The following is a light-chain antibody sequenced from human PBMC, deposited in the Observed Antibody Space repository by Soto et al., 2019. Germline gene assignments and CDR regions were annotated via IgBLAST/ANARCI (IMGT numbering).Light chain of an antibody. CDR2: KDS. CDR1: ALPKKY. Sequence: SYELTQPPSVSVSLGQMARITCSGEALPKKYAYWYQQKPGQFPVLVIYKDSERPSGIPERFSGSSSGTIVTLTISGVQAEDEADYYWLSADSSGTYPRVFGGGTKLTVL. CDR3: LSADSSGTYPRV. J-gene: IGLJ2*01. V-gene: IGLV3-16*01.